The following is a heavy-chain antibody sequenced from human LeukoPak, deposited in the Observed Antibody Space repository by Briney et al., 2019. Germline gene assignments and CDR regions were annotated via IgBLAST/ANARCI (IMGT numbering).Heavy chain of an antibody. V-gene: IGHV3-23*01. Sequence: GGSLRLSCAASGITLSSYAMSWVRQAPGKGLEWVSAINGSGVITYYTDSVKGRFTISRDNSKNTVYLQMNSLRAEDTAIYYCAKDSSQRGDYFDYWGQGTLVTVSS. J-gene: IGHJ4*02. CDR3: AKDSSQRGDYFDY. CDR2: INGSGVIT. D-gene: IGHD3-10*01. CDR1: GITLSSYA.